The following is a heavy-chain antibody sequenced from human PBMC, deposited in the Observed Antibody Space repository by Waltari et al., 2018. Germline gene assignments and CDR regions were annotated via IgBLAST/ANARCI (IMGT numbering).Heavy chain of an antibody. CDR1: GYSISSGYY. V-gene: IGHV3-33*08. D-gene: IGHD1-26*01. CDR3: ARDQVGATAYYFDY. CDR2: IWYDGSNK. Sequence: QVQLQESGPGLVKPSETLSLTCAVSGYSISSGYYWGWIRPPPGKGLEWVAVIWYDGSNKYYADSVKGRFTISRDNSKNTLYLQMNSLRAEDTAVYYCARDQVGATAYYFDYWGQGTLVTVSS. J-gene: IGHJ4*02.